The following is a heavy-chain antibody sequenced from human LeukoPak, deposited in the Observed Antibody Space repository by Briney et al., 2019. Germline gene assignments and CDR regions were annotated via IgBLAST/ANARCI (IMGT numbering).Heavy chain of an antibody. CDR2: IYYSGST. V-gene: IGHV4-39*01. CDR1: GGSISSTSYY. Sequence: SETLSLTCAVSGGSISSTSYYWAWIRQPPGRGLEWIGTIYYSGSTYHNPSLKSRVTLSVDTSRNQFSLRLSSVDAADTAVYYCAKAGVRYFDSSGLYAFDFWGQGTTVTVSS. J-gene: IGHJ3*01. CDR3: AKAGVRYFDSSGLYAFDF. D-gene: IGHD3-22*01.